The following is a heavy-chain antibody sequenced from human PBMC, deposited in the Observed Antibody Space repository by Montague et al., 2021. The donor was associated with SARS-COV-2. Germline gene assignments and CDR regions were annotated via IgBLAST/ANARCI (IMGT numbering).Heavy chain of an antibody. CDR2: IYYSGST. D-gene: IGHD3-10*01. J-gene: IGHJ5*02. V-gene: IGHV4-39*01. CDR3: ARSALLWFGTALGSWFDP. CDR1: GGSISSSSYY. Sequence: SETLSLTYTVSGGSISSSSYYWGWIRQPPGKGLEWIGSIYYSGSTYYNRSLKSRVTISVDTSKNQFSLKLSSVIAADTAVYYCARSALLWFGTALGSWFDPWGQGTLVTVSS.